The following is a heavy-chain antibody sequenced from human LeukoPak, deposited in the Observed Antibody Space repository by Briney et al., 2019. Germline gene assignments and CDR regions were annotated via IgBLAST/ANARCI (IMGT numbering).Heavy chain of an antibody. V-gene: IGHV3-53*01. Sequence: GGSLRLSCAASGFTVSSTYMSWVRQAPGKGLEWVSVIYSGGSTYYADSVKGRFTISRDNSKNTLYLQMNSLRAEDTAVYYCARESNYGDSAFFYYYYGMDVWGQGTTVTVSS. CDR1: GFTVSSTY. CDR3: ARESNYGDSAFFYYYYGMDV. CDR2: IYSGGST. D-gene: IGHD4-17*01. J-gene: IGHJ6*02.